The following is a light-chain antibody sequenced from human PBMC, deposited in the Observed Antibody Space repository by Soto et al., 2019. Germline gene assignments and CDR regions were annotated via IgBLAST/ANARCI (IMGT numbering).Light chain of an antibody. J-gene: IGKJ1*01. Sequence: EMVMTQSPVTLSMSPGERTTLSCRASQSVSTNLAWYQQKPGQAPRLLIYDASTGATGIPARFSGSGSGTEFTLTISSLQSEDFAVYYCQQYNNWPRTFGQGTKVDIK. CDR1: QSVSTN. CDR3: QQYNNWPRT. V-gene: IGKV3-15*01. CDR2: DAS.